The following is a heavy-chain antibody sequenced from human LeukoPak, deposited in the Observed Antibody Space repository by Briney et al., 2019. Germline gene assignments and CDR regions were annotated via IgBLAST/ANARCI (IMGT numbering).Heavy chain of an antibody. Sequence: GGSLRLSCAASGLTFSNYWMHWVRQAPGKGLEWVSYISSSGSTIYYADSVKGRFTISRDNAKNSLYLQMNSLRAEDTAVYYCARDWGNWFDPWGQGTLVTVSS. CDR2: ISSSGSTI. CDR1: GLTFSNYW. D-gene: IGHD3-16*01. J-gene: IGHJ5*02. CDR3: ARDWGNWFDP. V-gene: IGHV3-48*04.